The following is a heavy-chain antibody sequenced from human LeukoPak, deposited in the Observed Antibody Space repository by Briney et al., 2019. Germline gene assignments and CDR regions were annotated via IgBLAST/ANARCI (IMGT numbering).Heavy chain of an antibody. CDR1: GFTFSSYW. J-gene: IGHJ4*02. V-gene: IGHV3-21*05. Sequence: GGSLRLSCTASGFTFSSYWMSWVRQAPGKGLEWVSYISSSGSDIYYADSVKGRFTISRDNAKNSLYLHMNSLRAEDTAVYYCARDYGGSSPFDYWGQGTLVTVSS. CDR3: ARDYGGSSPFDY. CDR2: ISSSGSDI. D-gene: IGHD4-23*01.